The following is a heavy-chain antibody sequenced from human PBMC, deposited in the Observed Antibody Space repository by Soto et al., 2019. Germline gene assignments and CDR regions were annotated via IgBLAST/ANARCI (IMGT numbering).Heavy chain of an antibody. J-gene: IGHJ4*02. CDR2: IYHSGST. V-gene: IGHV4-30-2*01. CDR3: ARENTMIRGLIDPLDY. CDR1: GGSISSGGYS. Sequence: ASETLSLTCTVSGGSISSGGYSWSWIRQPPGKGLEWIGYIYHSGSTYYNPSLKSRVTISVDRSKNQFSLQLKSVTADDTAVYYCARENTMIRGLIDPLDYWGQGTLVTVSS. D-gene: IGHD3-10*01.